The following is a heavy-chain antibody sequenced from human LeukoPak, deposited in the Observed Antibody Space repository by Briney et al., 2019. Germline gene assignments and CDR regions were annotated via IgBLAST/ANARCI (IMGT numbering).Heavy chain of an antibody. D-gene: IGHD3-22*01. V-gene: IGHV1-2*02. CDR1: GYTFTGYD. Sequence: ASVKVSCTASGYTFTGYDMNWVRQAPGQGLEWMGWIHPNSGITKYAQRFQGRVTVTVDTSISTVYMELSRLRADDTAVYYCEKWGKYYYDSSGYYYWGQGTLVSVSS. J-gene: IGHJ4*02. CDR2: IHPNSGIT. CDR3: EKWGKYYYDSSGYYY.